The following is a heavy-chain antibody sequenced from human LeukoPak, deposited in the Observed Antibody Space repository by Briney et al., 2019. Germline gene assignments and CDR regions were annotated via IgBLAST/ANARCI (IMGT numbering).Heavy chain of an antibody. D-gene: IGHD6-19*01. J-gene: IGHJ4*02. CDR3: AKDLMFVAVAAYFDY. CDR2: IRYDGSNK. V-gene: IGHV3-30*02. CDR1: GFTFSSYG. Sequence: GGSLRLSCAASGFTFSSYGMHWVRQAPGKGLEWVAFIRYDGSNKYYADSVKGRFTISRDNSKNTLYLQMNSLRAEDTAVYYCAKDLMFVAVAAYFDYWGQGTLVTVSS.